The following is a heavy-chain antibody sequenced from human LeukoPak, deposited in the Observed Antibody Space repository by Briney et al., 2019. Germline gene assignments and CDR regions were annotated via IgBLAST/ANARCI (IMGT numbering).Heavy chain of an antibody. Sequence: GGSLILSCAASGFTFSIYAMHWVRQAPGKGLEYVSAISGNGVSTNYANSVKGRFTMSRDNYKNTPFLQMDSLRVEDTAVYYCARDRVGTSWSEFDSWGQGTLVTVSS. CDR1: GFTFSIYA. D-gene: IGHD6-13*01. J-gene: IGHJ4*02. V-gene: IGHV3-64*01. CDR2: ISGNGVST. CDR3: ARDRVGTSWSEFDS.